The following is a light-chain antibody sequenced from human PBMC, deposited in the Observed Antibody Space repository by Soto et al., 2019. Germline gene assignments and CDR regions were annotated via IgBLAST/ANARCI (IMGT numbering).Light chain of an antibody. Sequence: LSSQSPARLSLSAGETATLSRTPSQSVPSTYFAWYQQKSGQPPRLLISGTSNRATGIPDRFSGSGSGRDFTLTIGRLETEDFAVYFCKQFGNSPCTFGQGTKVDIK. CDR1: QSVPSTY. V-gene: IGKV3-20*01. CDR3: KQFGNSPCT. J-gene: IGKJ1*01. CDR2: GTS.